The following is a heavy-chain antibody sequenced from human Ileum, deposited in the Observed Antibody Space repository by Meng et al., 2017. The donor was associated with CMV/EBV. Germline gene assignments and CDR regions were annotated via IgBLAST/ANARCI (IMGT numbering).Heavy chain of an antibody. CDR1: GYTFTDRY. Sequence: ASVKVSCKASGYTFTDRYIHWVRLAPGQGLEWMGWIGTNVGDTNYAQKFRGRVSMTRDTSISTAYIELSSLKSDDTALYYCARASIADTYGNNWFDPWGQGTLVTVSS. CDR2: IGTNVGDT. CDR3: ARASIADTYGNNWFDP. V-gene: IGHV1-2*02. D-gene: IGHD4-17*01. J-gene: IGHJ5*02.